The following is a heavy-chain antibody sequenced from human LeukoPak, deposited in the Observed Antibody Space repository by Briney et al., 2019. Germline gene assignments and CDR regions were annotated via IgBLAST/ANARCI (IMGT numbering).Heavy chain of an antibody. D-gene: IGHD2-2*01. CDR3: ERQRRYYSSTSWYSTNGFDP. CDR1: ASTFTGYY. Sequence: GGSLRLSCAASASTFTGYYRSSIRQAPGKGLEWVSYISSSTSYTNYADSVKGRFTISRDNAKNYLYLQMNSLRAEDSAMYHCERQRRYYSSTSWYSTNGFDPWGQGTLVTVSS. V-gene: IGHV3-11*03. J-gene: IGHJ5*02. CDR2: ISSSTSYT.